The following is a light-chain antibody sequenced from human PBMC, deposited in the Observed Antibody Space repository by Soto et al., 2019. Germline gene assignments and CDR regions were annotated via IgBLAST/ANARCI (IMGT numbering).Light chain of an antibody. V-gene: IGKV3-20*01. CDR3: QYYGPPPT. J-gene: IGKJ1*01. CDR1: QSISSSY. Sequence: DIGMQPSAGTLSWSPGERASLXCLASQSISSSYLAWYQQKPGPAPRLLLYGASNRATGIPDRFSGSGSGTDFTPTISRLEPEDFAVYYCQYYGPPPTFGQGTKVDIK. CDR2: GAS.